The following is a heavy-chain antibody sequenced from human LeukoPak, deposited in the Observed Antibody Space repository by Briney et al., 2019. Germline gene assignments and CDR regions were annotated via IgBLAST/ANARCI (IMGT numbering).Heavy chain of an antibody. CDR2: ISSRNRYI. CDR3: ARDLRYCSGGSCMGHYYYYGMDV. CDR1: GFTFSSDS. J-gene: IGHJ6*04. V-gene: IGHV3-21*01. Sequence: GGSLRLSCAAPGFTFSSDSMNSVRQAPGKGLEWVSSISSRNRYIYYAHSVKGRFTISRDNAKNSLYLQMNSLRDEDTAVYYCARDLRYCSGGSCMGHYYYYGMDVWGKGTTVTVSS. D-gene: IGHD2-15*01.